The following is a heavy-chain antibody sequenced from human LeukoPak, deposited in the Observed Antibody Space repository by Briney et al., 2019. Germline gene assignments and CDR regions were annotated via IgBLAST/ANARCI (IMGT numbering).Heavy chain of an antibody. CDR2: ISSSSSYI. CDR1: GLTFSSYS. V-gene: IGHV3-21*01. D-gene: IGHD6-6*01. Sequence: PGGSLRLSCAASGLTFSSYSMNWVRQAPGKGLEWVSSISSSSSYIYYADSVKGRFTISRDNAKNSLYLQMNSLRAEDTAVYYCARESIAAPFDLWGRGTLVTVSS. J-gene: IGHJ2*01. CDR3: ARESIAAPFDL.